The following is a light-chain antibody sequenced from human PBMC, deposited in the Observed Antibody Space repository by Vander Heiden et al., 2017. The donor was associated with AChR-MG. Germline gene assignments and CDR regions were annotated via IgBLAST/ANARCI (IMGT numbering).Light chain of an antibody. V-gene: IGKV1-33*01. Sequence: DIQMTQSPSSLSASVGDRVTITCQESQDSRHHINWYQHQPAQPPKLLIYDASALETGVPSRFSSSAAGTDFSFTISSLHPEDIATYYCQHYDTLPYTFGQGTKLEIK. CDR3: QHYDTLPYT. CDR2: DAS. CDR1: QDSRHH. J-gene: IGKJ2*01.